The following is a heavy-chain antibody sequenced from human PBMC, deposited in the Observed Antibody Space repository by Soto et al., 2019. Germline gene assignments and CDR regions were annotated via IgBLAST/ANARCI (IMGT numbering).Heavy chain of an antibody. CDR1: GGSFSGYY. Sequence: SETLSLTCAVYGGSFSGYYWSWIRQPPGKGLEWIGEINHSGSTNYNPSLKSRVTISVDTSKNQFSLKLSSVTAADTAVYYCAGNDSNYPNYYYGMDVWGQGTTVTVSS. CDR3: AGNDSNYPNYYYGMDV. D-gene: IGHD4-4*01. CDR2: INHSGST. V-gene: IGHV4-34*01. J-gene: IGHJ6*02.